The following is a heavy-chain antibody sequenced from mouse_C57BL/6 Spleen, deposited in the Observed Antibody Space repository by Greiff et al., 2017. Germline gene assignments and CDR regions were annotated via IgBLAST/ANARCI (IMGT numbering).Heavy chain of an antibody. D-gene: IGHD1-1*02. J-gene: IGHJ2*01. CDR2: INPGSGGT. CDR3: ARGGRDYFDC. V-gene: IGHV1-54*01. Sequence: QVQLLQSGAELVRPGTSVKVSCKASGYAFTNYLIEWVKQRPGQGLEWIGVINPGSGGTKYNEKFKGKATLAADKSSSTAYMQLSSLTSEDSAVYVSARGGRDYFDCWGQGTTLTVSS. CDR1: GYAFTNYL.